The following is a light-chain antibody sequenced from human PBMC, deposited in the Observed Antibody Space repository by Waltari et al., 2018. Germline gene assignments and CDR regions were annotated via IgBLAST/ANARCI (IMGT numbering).Light chain of an antibody. Sequence: DIQMTQSPSSLSASVGDRVTITCRASQGISNYLAWYQQKPGKVPKLMIYSASTLQSRVPSRFSGSGSGTDFTLTISSLQPEDAATYYCQKYNSAPSWTFGQGTKVEIK. CDR1: QGISNY. CDR3: QKYNSAPSWT. V-gene: IGKV1-27*01. J-gene: IGKJ1*01. CDR2: SAS.